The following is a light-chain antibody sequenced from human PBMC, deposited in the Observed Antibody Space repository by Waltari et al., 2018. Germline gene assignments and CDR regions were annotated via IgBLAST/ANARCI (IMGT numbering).Light chain of an antibody. J-gene: IGKJ1*01. CDR3: QMYRSLPAT. CDR1: QSVGRS. Sequence: SCRARQSVGRSLAWYQQNPCQAPRLPIYDASSRATGIPDRFSGIGSETDFSLTISRLEPEDFAVYYCQMYRSLPATFGQVTKVEIK. CDR2: DAS. V-gene: IGKV3-20*01.